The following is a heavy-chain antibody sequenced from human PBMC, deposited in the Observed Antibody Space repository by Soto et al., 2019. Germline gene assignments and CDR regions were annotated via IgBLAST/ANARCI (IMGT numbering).Heavy chain of an antibody. CDR3: ARSREIIASAGSFDY. J-gene: IGHJ4*02. Sequence: EVQLLESGGGLVQPGGSLRLSCAASGFTCSSHVMSWVRQAPGKGLEWVSGISTGGGSTDYADSVKGRFTISRDNSKNTLHLQMKSLRVEDTAVYYCARSREIIASAGSFDYWGQETLVTVSS. CDR2: ISTGGGST. D-gene: IGHD6-25*01. V-gene: IGHV3-23*01. CDR1: GFTCSSHV.